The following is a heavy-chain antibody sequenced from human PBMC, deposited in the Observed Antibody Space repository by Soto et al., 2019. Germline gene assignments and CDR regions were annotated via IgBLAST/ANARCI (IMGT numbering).Heavy chain of an antibody. CDR3: ARGDFYVGYSSGWYPPFDY. Sequence: QVQLVQSGAEVKKPGASVKVSCKASGYTFTSYDINWVRQATGQGLEWMGWMNPNSGNTGYAQKFQGRVTMTRNTXXSXAXXELSSLRSEDTAVYYCARGDFYVGYSSGWYPPFDYWGQGTLVTVSS. V-gene: IGHV1-8*01. CDR1: GYTFTSYD. CDR2: MNPNSGNT. D-gene: IGHD6-19*01. J-gene: IGHJ4*02.